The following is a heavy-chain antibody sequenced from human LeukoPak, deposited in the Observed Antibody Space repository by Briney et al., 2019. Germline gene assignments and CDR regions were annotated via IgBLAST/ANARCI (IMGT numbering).Heavy chain of an antibody. J-gene: IGHJ4*02. CDR2: ISGSGSST. Sequence: GGSLRLSCAASGFTFSSYAMRWVRQAPGKGLEWVSGISGSGSSTYYADSVKDRFTISRDNSKNTLYLQMNSLRAEDTAVYYCAKEMGDGYKVDCWGQGTLVTVSS. V-gene: IGHV3-23*01. CDR1: GFTFSSYA. CDR3: AKEMGDGYKVDC. D-gene: IGHD5-24*01.